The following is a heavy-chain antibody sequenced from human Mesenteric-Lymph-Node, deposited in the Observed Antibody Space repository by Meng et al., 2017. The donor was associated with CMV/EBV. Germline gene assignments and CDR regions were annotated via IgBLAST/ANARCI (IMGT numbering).Heavy chain of an antibody. Sequence: GESLKISCAASGFTFSSYELNWVRQAPGKGLEWVSYISSSGSTIYYADSVKGRFTISRDNAKNSLYLQMNSLGAEDTAVYYCARDSDIVVVPAAILSPYYYYYGMDVWGQGTTVTVSS. CDR3: ARDSDIVVVPAAILSPYYYYYGMDV. D-gene: IGHD2-2*01. CDR1: GFTFSSYE. J-gene: IGHJ6*02. V-gene: IGHV3-48*03. CDR2: ISSSGSTI.